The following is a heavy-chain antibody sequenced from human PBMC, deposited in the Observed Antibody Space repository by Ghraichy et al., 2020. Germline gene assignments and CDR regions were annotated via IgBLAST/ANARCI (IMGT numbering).Heavy chain of an antibody. Sequence: SQTLSLTCAISGDSVSSNSAAWNWIRQSPSRGLEWLGRTYYRSKWYNDYAVSVKSRITINPDTSKNQFSLQLNSVTPEDTAVYYCARERARWSYGVPAAIGWFDPWGQGTLVTVSS. CDR2: TYYRSKWYN. CDR3: ARERARWSYGVPAAIGWFDP. D-gene: IGHD2-2*01. V-gene: IGHV6-1*01. J-gene: IGHJ5*02. CDR1: GDSVSSNSAA.